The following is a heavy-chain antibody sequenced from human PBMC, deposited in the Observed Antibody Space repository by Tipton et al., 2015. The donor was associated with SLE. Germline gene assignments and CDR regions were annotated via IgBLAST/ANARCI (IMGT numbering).Heavy chain of an antibody. Sequence: SLRLSCVASGFTFSNYEMNWVRQAPGKGLEWVSYISSSGTTIYYADSVKGRFTISRDNAKNSLYLQMDSLRAEDTAVYYCASIPRGYYYFYYMDVWGRGTTVTVSS. V-gene: IGHV3-48*03. CDR1: GFTFSNYE. CDR2: ISSSGTTI. J-gene: IGHJ6*03. CDR3: ASIPRGYYYFYYMDV.